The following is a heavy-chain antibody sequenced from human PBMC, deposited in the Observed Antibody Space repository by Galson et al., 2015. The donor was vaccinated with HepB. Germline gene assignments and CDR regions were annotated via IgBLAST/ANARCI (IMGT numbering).Heavy chain of an antibody. Sequence: SLRLSWPASGFTFSSYSMLWVRQAPGKGLEGVEVISYDGCNKYYADSVKGRFTISRDNAKNTQYLQMNSLRAEDTAVYYCAKEGGERIAVAGCAFDIWGQGTMVTVSS. V-gene: IGHV3-30*18. CDR1: GFTFSSYS. J-gene: IGHJ3*02. CDR3: AKEGGERIAVAGCAFDI. CDR2: ISYDGCNK. D-gene: IGHD6-19*01.